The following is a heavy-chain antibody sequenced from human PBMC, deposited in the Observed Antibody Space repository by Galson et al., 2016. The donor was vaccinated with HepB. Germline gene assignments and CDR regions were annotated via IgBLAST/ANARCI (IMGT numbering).Heavy chain of an antibody. J-gene: IGHJ6*02. CDR3: ARVRSGYSGYANPYYCGMDV. Sequence: CAISGDSVSSNSATWNWIRQSPSRGLEWLGRTYYRSKWYNDYALSVKSRITINPDTSKNQFSLQLSSVTPEDTAVYYCARVRSGYSGYANPYYCGMDVWGQGTTVTVSS. D-gene: IGHD5-12*01. CDR2: TYYRSKWYN. CDR1: GDSVSSNSAT. V-gene: IGHV6-1*01.